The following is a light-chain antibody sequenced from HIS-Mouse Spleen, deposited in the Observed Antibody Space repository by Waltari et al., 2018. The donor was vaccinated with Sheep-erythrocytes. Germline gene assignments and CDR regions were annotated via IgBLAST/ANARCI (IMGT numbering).Light chain of an antibody. CDR3: QQSYSTPQFT. CDR1: QSISIY. CDR2: AAS. Sequence: DIQMTQSPSSLSASVGDSVTITCRASQSISIYLNSYQQKPGKAPKLLSYAASSLRSGVPSRFSGSGSGTDFTLTSSSLQPEDFATYYCQQSYSTPQFTFGPGTKVDIK. V-gene: IGKV1-39*01. J-gene: IGKJ3*01.